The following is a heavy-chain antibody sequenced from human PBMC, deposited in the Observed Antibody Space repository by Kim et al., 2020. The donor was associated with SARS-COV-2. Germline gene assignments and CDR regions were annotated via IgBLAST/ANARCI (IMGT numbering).Heavy chain of an antibody. CDR2: TSYDENIK. D-gene: IGHD3-16*01. V-gene: IGHV3-33*05. CDR3: ARDLSYSGGVPAY. J-gene: IGHJ4*02. Sequence: GGSLRLSCVGSGFTFSHYGMHWVRQAPGKGLEWVAVTSYDENIKSYAESVKGRFTISRDTSKNTLYLQMNSLKVEDTAVYYCARDLSYSGGVPAYWGQGTLVTVSS. CDR1: GFTFSHYG.